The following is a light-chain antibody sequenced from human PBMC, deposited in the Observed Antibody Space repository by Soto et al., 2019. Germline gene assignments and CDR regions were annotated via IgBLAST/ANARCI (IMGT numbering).Light chain of an antibody. V-gene: IGKV1-6*01. CDR1: RYIRSD. CDR3: LQDYNYPWT. Sequence: IQMTQSPSSLSASVGDRVTITCRASRYIRSDLSWYQQRPGQAPKVLIYVASNLKSWVPSRFSGSGYGTEFTLTISSLQPEDFATYYCLQDYNYPWTFGQGTKVDI. J-gene: IGKJ1*01. CDR2: VAS.